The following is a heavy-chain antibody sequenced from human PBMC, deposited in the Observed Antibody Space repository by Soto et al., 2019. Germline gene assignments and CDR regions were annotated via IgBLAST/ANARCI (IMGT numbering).Heavy chain of an antibody. Sequence: SETLSLTCTVSGGSISSYYWSWIRQPPGKGLEWIGYIYYSGSTNYSPSLKSRVTISVDTSKNQFSLKLSSVTAADTAVYYCARFDYGDYARDYWGQGTLVTVS. J-gene: IGHJ4*02. CDR2: IYYSGST. CDR1: GGSISSYY. D-gene: IGHD4-17*01. V-gene: IGHV4-59*01. CDR3: ARFDYGDYARDY.